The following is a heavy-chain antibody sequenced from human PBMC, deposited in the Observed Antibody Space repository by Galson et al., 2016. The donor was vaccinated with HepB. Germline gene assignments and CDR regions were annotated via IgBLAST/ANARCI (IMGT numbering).Heavy chain of an antibody. D-gene: IGHD3-16*02. CDR1: GFTFSSYA. CDR2: ISFDGSNN. Sequence: LRLSCAASGFTFSSYAMHWVRQAPGKGLEWVAVISFDGSNNFYADSVKGRFTISRDDSKNTLYLQMNSLRAEDTAVYYCARDDDYVWGTYRYTRTVPQYYFDYWGQGTLVTVSS. J-gene: IGHJ4*02. CDR3: ARDDDYVWGTYRYTRTVPQYYFDY. V-gene: IGHV3-30-3*01.